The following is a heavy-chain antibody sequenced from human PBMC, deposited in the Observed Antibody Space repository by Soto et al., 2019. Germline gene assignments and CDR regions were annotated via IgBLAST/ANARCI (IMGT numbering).Heavy chain of an antibody. CDR1: GLRFGNLV. J-gene: IGHJ4*02. CDR2: ITDSGYTA. CDR3: AKNGQWLGTPSEA. Sequence: PGGGMRLSSAASGLRFGNLVMTWLRQAPGGGLEWVASITDSGYTASYAETVEGRFTVSRDNSKNKLHLQMNDLRAVDTATYYCAKNGQWLGTPSEAWGPGTLVTVSS. D-gene: IGHD6-19*01. V-gene: IGHV3-23*01.